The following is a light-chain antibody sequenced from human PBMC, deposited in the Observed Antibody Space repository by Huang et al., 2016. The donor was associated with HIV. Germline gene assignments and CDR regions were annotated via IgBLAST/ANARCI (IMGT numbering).Light chain of an antibody. CDR1: QSINNY. CDR2: GAS. J-gene: IGKJ2*01. V-gene: IGKV1-39*01. Sequence: DIQMTQSPSSLSASVGDRVAITCRASQSINNYLNWYQQKPGEAPNLLIYGASCLQSGVPSRFSGSGSGPYFTLTISSLQPEDVATYFCQQSYSTPYTFGQGTKLEIK. CDR3: QQSYSTPYT.